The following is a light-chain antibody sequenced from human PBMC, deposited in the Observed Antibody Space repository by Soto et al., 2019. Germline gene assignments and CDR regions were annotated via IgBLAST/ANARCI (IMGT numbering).Light chain of an antibody. CDR2: GAS. J-gene: IGKJ4*01. Sequence: EIEMTQSPATLSVSPGERATLSCRASQSVNSNLAWYQQKPGQAPRLLIYGASTRATVIPVTFSGSGSGTEFTLTITSLQSEDVAVYYCQQYNDWPLTFGGGTKVEIK. CDR1: QSVNSN. V-gene: IGKV3-15*01. CDR3: QQYNDWPLT.